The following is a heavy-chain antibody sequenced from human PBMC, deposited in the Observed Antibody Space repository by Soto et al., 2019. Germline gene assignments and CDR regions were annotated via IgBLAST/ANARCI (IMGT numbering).Heavy chain of an antibody. J-gene: IGHJ4*02. V-gene: IGHV3-74*01. CDR2: INFDESTT. Sequence: EVQLVESGGGLVQPGGSLRLSCAASGFTFSNYWMHWVRQAPGKGLVWVSRINFDESTTTYADSVQGRFTISRDNAKNTLYLQLNSLRAEYTAIYYCVTGGRTAGNGYHFDDWGPGALVTVSS. CDR1: GFTFSNYW. CDR3: VTGGRTAGNGYHFDD. D-gene: IGHD3-16*02.